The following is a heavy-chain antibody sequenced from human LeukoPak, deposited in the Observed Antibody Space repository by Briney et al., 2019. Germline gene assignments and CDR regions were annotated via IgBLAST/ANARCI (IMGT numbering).Heavy chain of an antibody. CDR3: ARPLTYSSSWFDAFDI. CDR2: INHSGST. J-gene: IGHJ3*02. Sequence: SETLSLTCAVYGGSFSGYYWSWIRQPPAKGLEGIGEINHSGSTNYNPSLKSRITISVDQSKLQFSLKLSSVTAADTAVYYCARPLTYSSSWFDAFDIWGQGTMVTVSS. CDR1: GGSFSGYY. D-gene: IGHD6-13*01. V-gene: IGHV4-34*01.